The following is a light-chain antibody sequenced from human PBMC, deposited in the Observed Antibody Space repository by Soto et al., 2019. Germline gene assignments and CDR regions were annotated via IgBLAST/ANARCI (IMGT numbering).Light chain of an antibody. CDR2: DAS. Sequence: DIQMTQSPSTLSASVGDRVTITCRASQSISSWLAWYQQKPGKAPKLLIYDASSLESGVPSRFSGSGSGTEFTLTISSLQHDDFATYYCQHYNSYWTFGQGTKVDI. CDR3: QHYNSYWT. J-gene: IGKJ1*01. V-gene: IGKV1-5*01. CDR1: QSISSW.